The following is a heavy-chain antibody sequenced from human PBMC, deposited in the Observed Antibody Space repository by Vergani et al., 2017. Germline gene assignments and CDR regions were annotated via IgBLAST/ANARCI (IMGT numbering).Heavy chain of an antibody. D-gene: IGHD3-16*01. CDR2: IYHSGST. CDR1: GASVSSSVSSSGYS. V-gene: IGHV4-38-2*02. J-gene: IGHJ5*02. Sequence: QVRPQESGPGLVKPSETLSLTCTVSGASVSSSVSSSGYSWGWIRQPPGKGLEWIGSIYHSGSTYYNPSLKSRVTISVDTSKNQFSLKQSSVTAADQDAYYGARGPTGDVLRSNEGCFDPWGQG. CDR3: ARGPTGDVLRSNEGCFDP.